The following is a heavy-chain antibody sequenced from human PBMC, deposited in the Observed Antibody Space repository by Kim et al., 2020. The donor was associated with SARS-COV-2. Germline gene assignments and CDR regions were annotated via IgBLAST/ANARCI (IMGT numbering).Heavy chain of an antibody. Sequence: SETLSLTCTVSGYSISSGYYWGWIWQPPGKGLEWIGSIYHSGSTYYNPSLKSRVTISVDTSKNQFSLKLSSVTAADTAVYYCAIDSSEGDYWGQGTLVTVSP. D-gene: IGHD6-19*01. CDR1: GYSISSGYY. V-gene: IGHV4-38-2*02. CDR2: IYHSGST. CDR3: AIDSSEGDY. J-gene: IGHJ4*02.